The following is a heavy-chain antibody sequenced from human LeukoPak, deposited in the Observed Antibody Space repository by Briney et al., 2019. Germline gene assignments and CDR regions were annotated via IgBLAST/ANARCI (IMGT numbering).Heavy chain of an antibody. D-gene: IGHD3-10*01. CDR2: ISSSGSTI. J-gene: IGHJ6*03. CDR3: ARESYYYGSWSGFYYYMDV. V-gene: IGHV3-11*01. Sequence: LSLTCTVSGGSISSYYMSWIRQAPGKGLEWVSYISSSGSTIYYADSVKGRFTISRDNAKNSLYLQMNSLRAEDTAVYYCARESYYYGSWSGFYYYMDVWGKGTTVTISS. CDR1: GGSISSYY.